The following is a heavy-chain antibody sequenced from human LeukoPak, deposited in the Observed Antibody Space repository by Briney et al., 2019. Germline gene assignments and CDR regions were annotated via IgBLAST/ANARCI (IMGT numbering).Heavy chain of an antibody. J-gene: IGHJ4*02. CDR1: GGSISSSSYY. V-gene: IGHV4-39*01. D-gene: IGHD6-19*01. Sequence: PSETLSLTCTVSGGSISSSSYYWGWIRQPPGKGLEWIGSIYYSGSTYYNPSPKSRVTISVDTSKNQFSLKLSSLTAADTAVYYCARLRVAVIDYWGQGTLVTVSS. CDR3: ARLRVAVIDY. CDR2: IYYSGST.